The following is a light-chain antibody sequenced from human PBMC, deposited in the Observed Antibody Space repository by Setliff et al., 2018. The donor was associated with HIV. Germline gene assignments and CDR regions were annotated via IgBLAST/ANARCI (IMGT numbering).Light chain of an antibody. Sequence: QSVLTQPPSASGTPGQRVTISCSGSSSNIGSNTVNWYQQLPGTAPKLLIYNNNQRPSGVPDRFSGSKSGTSASLAISGLQSEDEADYYCAAWHDSLNGYVFGAGTKSPS. J-gene: IGLJ1*01. V-gene: IGLV1-44*01. CDR2: NNN. CDR3: AAWHDSLNGYV. CDR1: SSNIGSNT.